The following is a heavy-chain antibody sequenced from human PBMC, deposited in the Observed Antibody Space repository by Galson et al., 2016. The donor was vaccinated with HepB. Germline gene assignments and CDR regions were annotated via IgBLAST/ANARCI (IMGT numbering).Heavy chain of an antibody. CDR3: ASASQHSFVDY. CDR1: GYTLSDLS. V-gene: IGHV1-24*01. Sequence: SVKVFCKVSGYTLSDLSMHWVRQAPGKGLEWMGGFDPEVGDTVYAQKFQGRVTMTEDTSTDTAYMALSSLGSEDTAIYYCASASQHSFVDYWGQGTLVTVSS. D-gene: IGHD5-18*01. CDR2: FDPEVGDT. J-gene: IGHJ4*02.